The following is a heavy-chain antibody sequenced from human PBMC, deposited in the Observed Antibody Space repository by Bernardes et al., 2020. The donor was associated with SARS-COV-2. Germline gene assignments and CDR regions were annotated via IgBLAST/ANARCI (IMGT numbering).Heavy chain of an antibody. CDR1: GCTFSGYE. J-gene: IGHJ4*02. CDR2: ISSSGTTI. D-gene: IGHD3-16*01. Sequence: GGSLRLSCVGSGCTFSGYEMNWVRQAPGKGLEWLSYISSSGTTIYYADSVKGRFAISRDNAKNSLYLQMNSLRAEDTAVYYCARNSHGALFDSWGQGTLVTVSS. CDR3: ARNSHGALFDS. V-gene: IGHV3-48*03.